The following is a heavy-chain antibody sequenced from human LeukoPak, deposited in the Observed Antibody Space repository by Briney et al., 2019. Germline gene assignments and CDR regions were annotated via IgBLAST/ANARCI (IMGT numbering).Heavy chain of an antibody. CDR2: IYYSGST. V-gene: IGHV4-59*01. CDR1: GGSISSYY. J-gene: IGHJ6*03. Sequence: PSETLSLTCTVSGGSISSYYWSWIRQPPGKGLEWIGYIYYSGSTNYNPSLKSRVTISVDTSKNQFSLKLSSVTAADTAVYYRARGVVPAAMGYYYYMDVWGKGTTVTVSS. CDR3: ARGVVPAAMGYYYYMDV. D-gene: IGHD2-2*01.